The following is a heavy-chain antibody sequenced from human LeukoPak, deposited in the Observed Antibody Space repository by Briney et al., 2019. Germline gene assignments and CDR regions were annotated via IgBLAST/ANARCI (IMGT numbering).Heavy chain of an antibody. CDR1: GFTFSSYG. CDR2: ISYDGSNK. Sequence: GGSLRLSCAASGFTFSSYGMHWVRQAPGKRLEWVAVISYDGSNKYYADSVKGRFTISRDNSKNTLYLQMNSLRAEDTAVYYCAKDLLLPYYYDSSGYPVNWFDPWGQGTLVTVSS. V-gene: IGHV3-30*18. D-gene: IGHD3-22*01. J-gene: IGHJ5*02. CDR3: AKDLLLPYYYDSSGYPVNWFDP.